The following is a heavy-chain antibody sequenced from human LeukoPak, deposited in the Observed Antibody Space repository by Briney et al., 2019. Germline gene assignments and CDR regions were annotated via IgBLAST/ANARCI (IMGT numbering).Heavy chain of an antibody. CDR1: GGTFSSYA. Sequence: ASVKVSCKASGGTFSSYAISWVRQAPGQGVAWMGGIIAIFGTANYAQKFQGRVTITTDESTSTAYMELSSLRSEDTAVYYCARGTCSSTSCHTDNWFDPWGQGTLVTVSS. CDR3: ARGTCSSTSCHTDNWFDP. V-gene: IGHV1-69*05. CDR2: IIAIFGTA. J-gene: IGHJ5*02. D-gene: IGHD2-2*02.